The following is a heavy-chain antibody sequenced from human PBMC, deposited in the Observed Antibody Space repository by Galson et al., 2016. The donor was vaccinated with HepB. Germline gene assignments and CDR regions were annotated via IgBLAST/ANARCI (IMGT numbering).Heavy chain of an antibody. J-gene: IGHJ6*02. Sequence: CAISGDSVSSNSAAWNWIRQSPSRGLEWLGRTYYRSKWYNDYALSVKSRTTTNPDTSKNQFSLHLTSVTPEDTAVYYCAREPGHCSGGSCYSGGMDVWGQGTTVTVSS. CDR1: GDSVSSNSAA. CDR2: TYYRSKWYN. D-gene: IGHD2-15*01. CDR3: AREPGHCSGGSCYSGGMDV. V-gene: IGHV6-1*01.